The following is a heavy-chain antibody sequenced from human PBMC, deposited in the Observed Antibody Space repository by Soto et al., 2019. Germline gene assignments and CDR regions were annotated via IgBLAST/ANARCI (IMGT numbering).Heavy chain of an antibody. CDR1: GFTFSSYG. CDR3: ARVGASRAVTVTNNDLDY. J-gene: IGHJ4*02. V-gene: IGHV3-33*01. Sequence: GGSLRLSCAASGFTFSSYGMHWVRQAPGKGLEWVAVIWYDGSNKYYADSVKGRFTISRDNSKNTLYLQMNSLRAEDTAVYYCARVGASRAVTVTNNDLDYWGQGTLVTVSS. D-gene: IGHD4-4*01. CDR2: IWYDGSNK.